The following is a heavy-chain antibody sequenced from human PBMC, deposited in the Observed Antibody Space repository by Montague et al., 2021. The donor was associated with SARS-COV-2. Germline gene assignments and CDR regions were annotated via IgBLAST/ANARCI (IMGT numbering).Heavy chain of an antibody. CDR3: AKSPSKVEVIPPFDY. V-gene: IGHV3-23*01. CDR2: VSPSGDNT. J-gene: IGHJ4*02. Sequence: SLRLSCAASGFTFRDYPMAWVRQAQGQGLQWVSTVSPSGDNTNYVDSVKGRFTISRDNARNVVYLQMSRLTVEDTAIYFCAKSPSKVEVIPPFDYWGQGTQVAVSS. CDR1: GFTFRDYP. D-gene: IGHD3-22*01.